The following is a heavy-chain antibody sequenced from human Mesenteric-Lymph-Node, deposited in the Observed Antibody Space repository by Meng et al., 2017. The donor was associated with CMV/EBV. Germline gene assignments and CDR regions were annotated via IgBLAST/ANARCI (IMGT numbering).Heavy chain of an antibody. J-gene: IGHJ4*03. CDR3: AREFRYCSSTSCPEFDY. Sequence: GGSLRLSCAASGFTFRSYWMSWVRQAPGKGLEWVANIKQDGSEQYYVDSVKGRFTISRDNAKNSLYLQMNSLRAEDTAVYYCAREFRYCSSTSCPEFDYWGQGTAVTVSS. D-gene: IGHD2-2*01. CDR2: IKQDGSEQ. V-gene: IGHV3-7*01. CDR1: GFTFRSYW.